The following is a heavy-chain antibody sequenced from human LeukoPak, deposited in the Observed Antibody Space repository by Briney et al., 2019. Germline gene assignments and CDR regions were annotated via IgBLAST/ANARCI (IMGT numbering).Heavy chain of an antibody. Sequence: GGSLRLSCAASGFTFSGYWMHWVRQAPGKGLVWVSRINSDGYSTSYADSVKGRFTISRENAKNTLYLQMNSLRAEDTAVYYCAGSDTIGYSPREWDYWYFDLWGRGTLVTVSS. J-gene: IGHJ2*01. D-gene: IGHD3-22*01. V-gene: IGHV3-74*01. CDR1: GFTFSGYW. CDR2: INSDGYST. CDR3: AGSDTIGYSPREWDYWYFDL.